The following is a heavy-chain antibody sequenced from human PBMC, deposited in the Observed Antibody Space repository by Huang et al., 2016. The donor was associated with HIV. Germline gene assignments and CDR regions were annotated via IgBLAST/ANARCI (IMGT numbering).Heavy chain of an antibody. V-gene: IGHV3-43*01. J-gene: IGHJ4*02. D-gene: IGHD1-26*01. CDR3: AKVQLGAGAIDY. CDR1: GFTFDDYT. CDR2: MTWNGGTT. Sequence: EVQLVESGGAVVQPGGSLRLSCATSGFTFDDYTMHWVRQSPGKCLECVSLMTWNGGTTHYADSVMGRFTISRDNNKKSLFLQMDSVRREDTALYYCAKVQLGAGAIDYWGQGTLVTVSS.